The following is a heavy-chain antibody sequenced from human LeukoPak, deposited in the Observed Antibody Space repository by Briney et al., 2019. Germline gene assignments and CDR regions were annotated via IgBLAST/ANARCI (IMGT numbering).Heavy chain of an antibody. CDR2: IEQYGSEK. D-gene: IGHD5-18*01. CDR1: GFSFTTSW. J-gene: IGHJ4*02. Sequence: GGSLRLSCAASGFSFTTSWMSWVRQAPGKGLEWVASIEQYGSEKYYVYSVKGRFTISRDNAKNSLFLQMISLRAEDTAVYYCAKGHTSLAPGGQGALVTVSS. V-gene: IGHV3-7*01. CDR3: AKGHTSLAP.